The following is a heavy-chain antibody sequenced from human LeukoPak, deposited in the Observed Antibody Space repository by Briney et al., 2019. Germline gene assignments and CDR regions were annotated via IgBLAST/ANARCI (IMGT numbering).Heavy chain of an antibody. V-gene: IGHV4-4*07. CDR2: THKSGTT. CDR3: ARASWNYLER. D-gene: IGHD1-7*01. CDR1: GGSISRYY. Sequence: SETLSLTCTVSGGSISRYYWSWIRQSAGKGLEWIGRTHKSGTTHYNPSLRSRVILSLDMSKNQFSLQLSSVTAADTAVYYCARASWNYLERWGQGSLVTVSS. J-gene: IGHJ4*02.